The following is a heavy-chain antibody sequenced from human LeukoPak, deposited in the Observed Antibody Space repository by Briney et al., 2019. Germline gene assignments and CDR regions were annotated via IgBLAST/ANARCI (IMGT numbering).Heavy chain of an antibody. CDR1: GFTFSSYW. V-gene: IGHV3-7*01. Sequence: PGGSLRLSCAASGFTFSSYWMSWVRQAPGKGLEWVANIKQDGSEKYYVDSVKGRFTISRDNAKNSLYLQMNSLRAEDTAVYYCARVLIQLWFGYYYYMDVWGKGTTVTVSS. CDR3: ARVLIQLWFGYYYYMDV. J-gene: IGHJ6*03. CDR2: IKQDGSEK. D-gene: IGHD5-18*01.